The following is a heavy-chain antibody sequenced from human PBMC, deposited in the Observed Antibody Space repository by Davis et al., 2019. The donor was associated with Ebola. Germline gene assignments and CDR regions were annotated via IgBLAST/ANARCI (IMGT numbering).Heavy chain of an antibody. CDR3: AKGTTMVQGAFLNY. J-gene: IGHJ4*02. Sequence: GESLKISCAASGFTFSDYYMSWLRQAPGKGLEWVSAISGSGGSTYYADSVKGRFTISRDNSKNTLYLQMNSLRAEDTAVYYCAKGTTMVQGAFLNYWGQGTLVTVSS. CDR1: GFTFSDYY. V-gene: IGHV3-23*01. D-gene: IGHD3-10*01. CDR2: ISGSGGST.